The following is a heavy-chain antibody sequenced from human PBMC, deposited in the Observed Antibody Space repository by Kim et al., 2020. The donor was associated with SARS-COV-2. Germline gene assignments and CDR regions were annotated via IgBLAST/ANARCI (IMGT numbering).Heavy chain of an antibody. CDR1: GGSISSSNW. Sequence: LRETLSLTCAVSGGSISSSNWWSWVRQPPGKGLEWIGEIYHSGSTNYNPSLKSRVTISVDKSKNQFSLKLSSVTAADTAVYYCARGVVVVVAATYHYYGMDVWGQGTTVTVSS. CDR2: IYHSGST. CDR3: ARGVVVVVAATYHYYGMDV. D-gene: IGHD2-15*01. J-gene: IGHJ6*02. V-gene: IGHV4-4*02.